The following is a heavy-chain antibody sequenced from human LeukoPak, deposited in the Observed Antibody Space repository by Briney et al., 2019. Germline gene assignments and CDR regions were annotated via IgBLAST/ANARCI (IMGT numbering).Heavy chain of an antibody. CDR1: GYTFTSYG. CDR3: ARVGAVLRYFDWLLYDPFDY. V-gene: IGHV1-18*03. J-gene: IGHJ4*02. D-gene: IGHD3-9*01. CDR2: ISAYNGNT. Sequence: ASVKVSCKASGYTFTSYGISWVRQAPGQGLEWMGWISAYNGNTNYAQKLQGRVTMTTDTSTSTAYMELRSLRSDDMAVYYCARVGAVLRYFDWLLYDPFDYWGQGTLVTVSS.